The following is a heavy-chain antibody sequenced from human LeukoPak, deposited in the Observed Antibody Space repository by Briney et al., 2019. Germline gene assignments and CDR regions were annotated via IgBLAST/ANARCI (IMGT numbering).Heavy chain of an antibody. CDR1: GFTFSSYG. V-gene: IGHV3-30*02. CDR3: AKGGDIVVVVAATGDYFDY. D-gene: IGHD2-15*01. CDR2: IRYDGCNK. Sequence: GGSLRLSCAASGFTFSSYGMHWVRQAPGKGLEWVAFIRYDGCNKYYADSVKGRFTISRDNSKNTLYLQMNSLRAEDTAVYYCAKGGDIVVVVAATGDYFDYWGQGTLVTVSS. J-gene: IGHJ4*02.